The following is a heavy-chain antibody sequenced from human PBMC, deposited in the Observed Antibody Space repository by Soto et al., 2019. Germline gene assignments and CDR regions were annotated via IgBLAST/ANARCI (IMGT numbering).Heavy chain of an antibody. Sequence: EVQLLESGGGLVQPGGSLRLSCAASGFPFSSRAMSWVRQAPGKGLEWVSAIRGSGTITYYAYSVKGRFTIARDTSKNTLYLQMNSLRADDTAVYYCAEWARYCSGADCRAWGQGTLVTVSS. D-gene: IGHD2-15*01. CDR1: GFPFSSRA. V-gene: IGHV3-23*01. J-gene: IGHJ5*02. CDR3: AEWARYCSGADCRA. CDR2: IRGSGTIT.